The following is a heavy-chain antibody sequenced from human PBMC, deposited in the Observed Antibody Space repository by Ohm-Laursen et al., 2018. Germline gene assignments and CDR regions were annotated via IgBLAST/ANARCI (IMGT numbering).Heavy chain of an antibody. D-gene: IGHD4-17*01. CDR3: ARGAAYGDYVDY. J-gene: IGHJ4*02. V-gene: IGHV4-59*01. Sequence: PGTLSLTCTVSGGSISSYYWSWIRQPPGKGLEWIGYIYYIGTTNYNPSLKSRVTISVDTSKNQFSLKLSSVTAADTVVYYCARGAAYGDYVDYWGQGTLVTVSS. CDR1: GGSISSYY. CDR2: IYYIGTT.